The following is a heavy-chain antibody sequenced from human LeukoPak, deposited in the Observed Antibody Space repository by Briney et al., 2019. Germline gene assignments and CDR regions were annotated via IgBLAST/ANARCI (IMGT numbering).Heavy chain of an antibody. CDR2: INSDGSSR. D-gene: IGHD5/OR15-5a*01. Sequence: GGSLRLSCAASGFTFSSYWMHWVRQAPEKGLVWVSRINSDGSSRSDADSVKGRFSISRDNAKNTLYLQMSSLRVEDTAVYYCARSVSRSDAFDVWGQGTKVTVSS. CDR1: GFTFSSYW. J-gene: IGHJ3*01. V-gene: IGHV3-74*01. CDR3: ARSVSRSDAFDV.